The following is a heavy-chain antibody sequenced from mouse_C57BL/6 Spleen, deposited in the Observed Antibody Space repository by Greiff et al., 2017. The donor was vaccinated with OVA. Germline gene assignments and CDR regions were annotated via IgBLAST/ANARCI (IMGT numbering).Heavy chain of an antibody. J-gene: IGHJ3*01. CDR3: ARSRDGYYRFAY. CDR1: GFTIKNTY. Sequence: VQLQQSVAELVRPGASVKLSCTASGFTIKNTYMHWVKQRPEQGLEWIGRIDPATGNTKYAPKFQGKATITADTSSNTASLQLSSLTSEDTAIYYCARSRDGYYRFAYWGQGTLVTVSA. V-gene: IGHV14-3*01. D-gene: IGHD2-3*01. CDR2: IDPATGNT.